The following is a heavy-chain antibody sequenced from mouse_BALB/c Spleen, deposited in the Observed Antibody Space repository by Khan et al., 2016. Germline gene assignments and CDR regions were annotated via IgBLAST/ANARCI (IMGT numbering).Heavy chain of an antibody. V-gene: IGHV2-9*02. J-gene: IGHJ3*01. CDR1: GFSLTNSG. CDR2: IWAGGST. Sequence: QVQLKEPGPGLVAPSQSLSIPCTVSGFSLTNSGVHWVRQPPRKGLDWPGVIWAGGSTDYNPALMSRLSITRDTTQNQVFLKMNSRQTDDTAMYCGARDGQDFDAGLGSWGQGTLVTVSA. CDR3: ARDGQDFDAGLGS.